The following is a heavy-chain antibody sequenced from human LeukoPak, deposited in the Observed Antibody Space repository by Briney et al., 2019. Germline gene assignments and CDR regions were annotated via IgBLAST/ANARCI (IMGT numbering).Heavy chain of an antibody. CDR3: AGRFSGSYYNWFDP. J-gene: IGHJ5*02. D-gene: IGHD1-26*01. Sequence: SETLSLTCTVSGGSLSSYYWSWIRQSPGKGLEWIGDIYYSGSTNYNPSLKSRVTISVDTSKKQISLKLSPVTAADTAVYYCAGRFSGSYYNWFDPWGQGTRVTVSS. CDR1: GGSLSSYY. CDR2: IYYSGST. V-gene: IGHV4-59*08.